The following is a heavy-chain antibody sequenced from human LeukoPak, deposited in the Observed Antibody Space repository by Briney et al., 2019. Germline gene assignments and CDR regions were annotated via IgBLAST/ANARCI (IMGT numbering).Heavy chain of an antibody. CDR2: IIPLLDIT. CDR1: GDTFYSYG. D-gene: IGHD5-18*01. J-gene: IGHJ4*02. CDR3: ARVAGHSYGPYYFDY. Sequence: SVKVSCKTSGDTFYSYGITWGRQAPGQGLEWMGRIIPLLDITNYAQKFQDRLTITADKSTSTAYMELSSLRSDDTAVYYCARVAGHSYGPYYFDYWGQGTLVTVSS. V-gene: IGHV1-69*04.